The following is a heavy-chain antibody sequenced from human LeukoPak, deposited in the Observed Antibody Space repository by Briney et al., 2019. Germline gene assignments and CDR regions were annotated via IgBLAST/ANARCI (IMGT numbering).Heavy chain of an antibody. CDR2: ISGSGGST. CDR1: GFTFSSYA. CDR3: ARDRGDFWSGYPGAFDV. Sequence: GGSLRLSCAASGFTFSSYAMSWVRQAPGKGLEWVSAISGSGGSTYYADSVKGRFTISRDNAKNSLYLQMNSLRAEDTAVYYCARDRGDFWSGYPGAFDVWGQGTMVTVSS. J-gene: IGHJ3*01. V-gene: IGHV3-23*01. D-gene: IGHD3-3*01.